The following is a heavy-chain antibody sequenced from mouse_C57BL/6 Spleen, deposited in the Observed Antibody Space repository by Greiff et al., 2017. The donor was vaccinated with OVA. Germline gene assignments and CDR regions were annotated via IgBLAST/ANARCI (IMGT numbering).Heavy chain of an antibody. CDR1: GYAFSSSW. V-gene: IGHV1-82*01. D-gene: IGHD2-5*01. J-gene: IGHJ1*03. CDR2: IYPGDGDT. CDR3: ARNEAYYSNYGYFDV. Sequence: VQLQQSGPELVKPGASVKISCKASGYAFSSSWMNWVKQRPGKGLEWIGRIYPGDGDTNYNGKFKGKATLTADKSSSTAYMQLSSLTSEDSAVYFCARNEAYYSNYGYFDVWGTGTTVTVSS.